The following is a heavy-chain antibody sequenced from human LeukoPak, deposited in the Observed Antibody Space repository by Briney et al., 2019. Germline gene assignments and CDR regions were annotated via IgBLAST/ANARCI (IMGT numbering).Heavy chain of an antibody. J-gene: IGHJ4*02. V-gene: IGHV3-9*01. CDR1: GFTFDDYA. Sequence: GGSLRLSCAASGFTFDDYAMHWVRQAPGKGLEWVSGISGNSGSIGYADSVKGRFTISRDNAKNSLYLQMNSLRAEDTALYYCAKDIVPTTVTPTLDYWGQGTLVTVSS. D-gene: IGHD4-17*01. CDR2: ISGNSGSI. CDR3: AKDIVPTTVTPTLDY.